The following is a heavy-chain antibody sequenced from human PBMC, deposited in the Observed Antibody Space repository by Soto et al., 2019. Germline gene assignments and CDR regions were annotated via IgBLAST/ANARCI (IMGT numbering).Heavy chain of an antibody. CDR1: GGTFSIYG. CDR2: IIPILTTP. CDR3: ATSVGLAPTGEEGMDV. J-gene: IGHJ6*02. V-gene: IGHV1-69*13. D-gene: IGHD4-17*01. Sequence: RASVKVSCKASGGTFSIYGCSWVRQAPGQGPEWIGGIIPILTTPNYAQKFQGRVTIVADESTTTLYMELSSLKFEDTAVYYCATSVGLAPTGEEGMDVCGRLTSVTVCS.